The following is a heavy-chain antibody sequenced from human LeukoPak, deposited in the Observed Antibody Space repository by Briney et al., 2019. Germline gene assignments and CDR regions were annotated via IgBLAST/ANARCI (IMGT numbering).Heavy chain of an antibody. CDR1: GGSFSGYY. D-gene: IGHD3-16*01. CDR2: INHSGST. CDR3: ARHHRWGNWFDP. J-gene: IGHJ5*02. Sequence: SETLSLTCAVYGGSFSGYYWSWIRQPPGKGLEWIGEINHSGSTNYSPSLKSRVTISVDTSKNQFSLKLSSVTAADTAVYYCARHHRWGNWFDPWGQGTLVAVSS. V-gene: IGHV4-34*01.